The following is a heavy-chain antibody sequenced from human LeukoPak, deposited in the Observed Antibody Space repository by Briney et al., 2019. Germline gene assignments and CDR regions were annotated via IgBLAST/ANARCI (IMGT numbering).Heavy chain of an antibody. CDR1: GFTFSSYA. CDR2: ISYDGSNK. V-gene: IGHV3-30*04. D-gene: IGHD1-7*01. Sequence: GGSLRLSCAASGFTFSSYAMHWVRQAPGKGLEWVAVISYDGSNKYYADSVKGRFTISRDNSKNTLYLQMNSLRAEDTAVYYCARDMDYRPIGNYYYGYWGQGTLVTASS. CDR3: ARDMDYRPIGNYYYGY. J-gene: IGHJ4*02.